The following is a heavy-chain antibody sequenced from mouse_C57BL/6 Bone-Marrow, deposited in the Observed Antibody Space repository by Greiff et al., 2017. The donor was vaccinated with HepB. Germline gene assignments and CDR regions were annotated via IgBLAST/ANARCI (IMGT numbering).Heavy chain of an antibody. CDR2: IYPRSGNT. CDR3: ARDYYYGSSYVWFAY. D-gene: IGHD1-1*01. Sequence: LVESGAELARPGASVKLSCKASGYTFTSYGISWVKQRTGQGLEWIGEIYPRSGNTYYNEKFKGKATLTADKSSSTAYMELRSLTPEDSAVYFCARDYYYGSSYVWFAYWGQGTLVTVSA. CDR1: GYTFTSYG. V-gene: IGHV1-81*01. J-gene: IGHJ3*01.